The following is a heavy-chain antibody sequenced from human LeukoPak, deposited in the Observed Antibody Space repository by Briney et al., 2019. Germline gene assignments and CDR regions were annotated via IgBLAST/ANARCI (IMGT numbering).Heavy chain of an antibody. CDR2: INPNSGGR. J-gene: IGHJ4*02. D-gene: IGHD3-16*01. CDR3: ATKGADTFFDY. Sequence: APVKVSCKASGYSFTGYYTHWVRQAPGQGLEWMGRINPNSGGRNYAQKFQGRLTMTRDTSISTAYMELSRLRSDDTAVYYCATKGADTFFDYWGQGTLVTVSS. CDR1: GYSFTGYY. V-gene: IGHV1-2*06.